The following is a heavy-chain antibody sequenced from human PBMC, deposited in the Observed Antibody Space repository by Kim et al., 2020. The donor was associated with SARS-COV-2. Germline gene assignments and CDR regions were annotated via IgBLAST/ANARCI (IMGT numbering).Heavy chain of an antibody. J-gene: IGHJ4*02. V-gene: IGHV3-21*01. CDR3: ARTFTNMIVVGLPIDY. CDR1: GFTFSSYS. Sequence: GGSLRLSCAASGFTFSSYSMNWVRQAPGKGLEWVSSISSSSSYIYYADSVKGRFTISRDNAKNSLYLQMNSLRAEDTAVYYCARTFTNMIVVGLPIDYWGQGTLVTVSS. CDR2: ISSSSSYI. D-gene: IGHD3-22*01.